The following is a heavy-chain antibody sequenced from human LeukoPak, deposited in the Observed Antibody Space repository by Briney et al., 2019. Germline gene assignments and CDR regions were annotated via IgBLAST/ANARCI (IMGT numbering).Heavy chain of an antibody. CDR3: ARGEVPPHYFDF. CDR2: IILIFGTA. Sequence: SVKVSCKASGGTFSSYGISWVRQAPGQGLEWMGGIILIFGTANYARKFQGRVTITADESTSTAYMELSSLRSEDTAMYYCARGEVPPHYFDFWGQGTLVTVSS. CDR1: GGTFSSYG. J-gene: IGHJ4*02. V-gene: IGHV1-69*13.